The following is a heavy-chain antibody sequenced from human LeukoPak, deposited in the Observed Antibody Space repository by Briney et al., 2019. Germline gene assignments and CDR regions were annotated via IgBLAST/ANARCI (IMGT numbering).Heavy chain of an antibody. J-gene: IGHJ4*02. CDR3: ARDPAADIDY. D-gene: IGHD6-13*01. V-gene: IGHV3-7*01. CDR2: IKQDGSEK. CDR1: GFTFSSYW. Sequence: PGGSLRLSCAASGFTFSSYWMTWVRQAPGKRLEWVANIKQDGSEKYYVDSLRGRFTISRDNAKNSLYLQMNSLRAEDTAVYYCARDPAADIDYWGQGTLVTVSS.